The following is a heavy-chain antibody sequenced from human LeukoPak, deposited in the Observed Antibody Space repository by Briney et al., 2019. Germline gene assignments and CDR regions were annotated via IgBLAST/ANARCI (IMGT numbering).Heavy chain of an antibody. CDR2: IYSSGST. CDR3: ARHPHYYDSSYDAFDI. D-gene: IGHD3-22*01. J-gene: IGHJ3*02. Sequence: SETLSLTCTVSGGSISSYYWSWIRQPPGEGLEWRGYIYSSGSTNYNSSLKSRVTISVDTSKNQFSLKLSSVTAADTAVYYCARHPHYYDSSYDAFDIWGQGTMVTVSS. V-gene: IGHV4-59*08. CDR1: GGSISSYY.